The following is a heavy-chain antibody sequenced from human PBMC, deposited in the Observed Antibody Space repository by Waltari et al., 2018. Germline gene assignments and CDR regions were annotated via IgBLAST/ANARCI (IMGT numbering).Heavy chain of an antibody. Sequence: EVQLVESGGGLVQPGGSLRLSCAASGFTFSSSAMNWVRQAPGKGLEWVSYISSSGSTIYYADSVKGRFTNSRDNAKNSLYLQMNSLRAEDTAVYYCARGSSSSMDFDYWGQGTLVTVSS. CDR2: ISSSGSTI. D-gene: IGHD6-6*01. J-gene: IGHJ4*02. CDR1: GFTFSSSA. V-gene: IGHV3-48*03. CDR3: ARGSSSSMDFDY.